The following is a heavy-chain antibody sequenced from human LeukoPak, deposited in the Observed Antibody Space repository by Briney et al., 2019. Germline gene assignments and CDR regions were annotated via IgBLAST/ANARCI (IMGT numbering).Heavy chain of an antibody. V-gene: IGHV4-59*12. CDR1: GGSMSPYH. J-gene: IGHJ4*02. CDR2: IYYSGST. D-gene: IGHD6-19*01. Sequence: TETLSLTCTVSGGSMSPYHWGWIRQPPGKGLEWTGYIYYSGSTNYNPSLKSRVTISVDTSKNQFSLKLSSVTAADTAIYYCARAVSGRFDYWGQGTLVTVSS. CDR3: ARAVSGRFDY.